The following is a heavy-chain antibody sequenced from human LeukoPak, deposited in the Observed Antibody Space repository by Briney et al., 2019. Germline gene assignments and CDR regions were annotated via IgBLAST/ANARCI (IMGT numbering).Heavy chain of an antibody. J-gene: IGHJ4*02. D-gene: IGHD3-9*01. CDR2: IHPNSGVT. Sequence: ASVKVSCKASGYTFTGYYIHWVRQAPGQGLEWMGWIHPNSGVTKYAQKFQGRVTMTRDTSISTAYMELSRLRSDDTAVYYCARGTVLRYFDWLWTDYWGQGTLVTVSS. CDR1: GYTFTGYY. V-gene: IGHV1-2*02. CDR3: ARGTVLRYFDWLWTDY.